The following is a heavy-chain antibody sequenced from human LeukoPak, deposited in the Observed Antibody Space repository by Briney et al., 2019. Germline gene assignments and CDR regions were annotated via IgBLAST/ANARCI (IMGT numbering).Heavy chain of an antibody. J-gene: IGHJ4*02. Sequence: ASVKVSCKASGYTFTVYYMHWVRQAPGQGREWMIWINLSSGDTNYARTFQGRDTMTRDTSISTAYMELSTLTSADTAVLYCERGSAEKDSDSSGFAYCGQGTQVTVSS. D-gene: IGHD3-22*01. CDR1: GYTFTVYY. V-gene: IGHV1-2*02. CDR3: ERGSAEKDSDSSGFAY. CDR2: INLSSGDT.